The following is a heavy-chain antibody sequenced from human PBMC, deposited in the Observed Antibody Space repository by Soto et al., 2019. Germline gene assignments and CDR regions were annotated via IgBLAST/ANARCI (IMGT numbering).Heavy chain of an antibody. Sequence: QVQLVQSGAEVKKPGSSVKVSCKASGGTFSSYAISWVRQAPGQGLEWMGGIIPIFGTANYAQKFQGRVTITADESTSTAYMELSSLRSEDTAVYYCARVGGVGYCSGGSCYSGSFDYCGQGTLVTVSS. J-gene: IGHJ4*02. CDR1: GGTFSSYA. CDR3: ARVGGVGYCSGGSCYSGSFDY. CDR2: IIPIFGTA. V-gene: IGHV1-69*01. D-gene: IGHD2-15*01.